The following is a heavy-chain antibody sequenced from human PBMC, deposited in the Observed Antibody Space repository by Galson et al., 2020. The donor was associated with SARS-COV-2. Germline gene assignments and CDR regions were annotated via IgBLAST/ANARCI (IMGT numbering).Heavy chain of an antibody. D-gene: IGHD3-3*01. CDR2: IYYSGST. CDR3: ARDATTYYDFWSGYFYGMDV. J-gene: IGHJ6*02. V-gene: IGHV4-59*01. CDR1: GGSTRSYY. Sequence: SETLSLTFHAPGGSTRSYYWTWIRQPPGKGLDGSGYIYYSGSTNYNPSLKSRVTISVDTSKNQFSLKLSSVTAADTAVYYCARDATTYYDFWSGYFYGMDVWGQGTTVTVSS.